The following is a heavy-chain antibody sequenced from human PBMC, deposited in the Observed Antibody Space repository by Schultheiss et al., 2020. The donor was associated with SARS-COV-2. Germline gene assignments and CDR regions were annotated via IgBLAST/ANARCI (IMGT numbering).Heavy chain of an antibody. CDR1: GFTFSSYA. J-gene: IGHJ5*02. V-gene: IGHV3-30*04. CDR3: AGSPSVGGAP. CDR2: ISYDGSNK. D-gene: IGHD2-2*01. Sequence: GGSLRLSCAASGFTFSSYAIHWVRQAPGKGLEWVAVISYDGSNKYYADSVKGRFTISRDNSKNTLYLQMNSLRAEDTALYYCAGSPSVGGAPWGQGTLVTVSS.